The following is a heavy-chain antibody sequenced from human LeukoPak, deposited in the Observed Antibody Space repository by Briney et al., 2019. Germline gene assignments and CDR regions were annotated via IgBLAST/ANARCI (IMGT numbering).Heavy chain of an antibody. D-gene: IGHD3-16*01. CDR1: GFTFSSYG. CDR3: ARNDYFTYLDY. V-gene: IGHV3-30*03. CDR2: ISYDGSNK. Sequence: GGSLRLSCAASGFTFSSYGMHWVRQAPGKGLEWVAVISYDGSNKYYADSVKGRFTISRDNSKNTLYLQMNSLRAEDTAVYYCARNDYFTYLDYWGQGTLVTVSS. J-gene: IGHJ4*02.